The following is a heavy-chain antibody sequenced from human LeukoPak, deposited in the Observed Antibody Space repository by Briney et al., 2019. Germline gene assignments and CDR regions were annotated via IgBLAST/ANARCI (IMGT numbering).Heavy chain of an antibody. D-gene: IGHD6-13*01. Sequence: PGGSLRLSCAASGFTFSSYAMSWVRQAPGKGLEWVAVIWYDGSNKYYADSVKGRFTISRDNSKNTLYLQMNSLRDEDTAVYYCARELAAWGQGTLVTVSS. CDR3: ARELAA. CDR1: GFTFSSYA. J-gene: IGHJ4*02. V-gene: IGHV3-33*08. CDR2: IWYDGSNK.